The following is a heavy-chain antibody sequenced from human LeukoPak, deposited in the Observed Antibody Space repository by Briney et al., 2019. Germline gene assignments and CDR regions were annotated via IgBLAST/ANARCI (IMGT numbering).Heavy chain of an antibody. CDR3: AKELGRSTMIVVVIDGFDY. CDR2: ISYDGSNK. CDR1: GFTFSSYG. V-gene: IGHV3-30*18. D-gene: IGHD3-22*01. Sequence: QPGGSLRLSCAASGFTFSSYGMHWVRQAPGKGLEWVAVISYDGSNKYYADSVKGRFTISRDNSKNTLYLQMNSLRAEDTAAYYCAKELGRSTMIVVVIDGFDYWDQGTLVTVSS. J-gene: IGHJ4*02.